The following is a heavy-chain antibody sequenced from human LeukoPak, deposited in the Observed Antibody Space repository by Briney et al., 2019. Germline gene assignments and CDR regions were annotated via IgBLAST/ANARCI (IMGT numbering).Heavy chain of an antibody. Sequence: SETLSLTCAVYGGSFSGYYWSWIRQPSGKGLEWIGEINHSGSTNYNPSLKSRVTISVDTSKNQFSLKLSSVTAADTAVYYCAAIFSTTMVRGVIGYWGQGTLVTVSS. D-gene: IGHD3-10*01. CDR2: INHSGST. CDR3: AAIFSTTMVRGVIGY. CDR1: GGSFSGYY. V-gene: IGHV4-34*01. J-gene: IGHJ4*02.